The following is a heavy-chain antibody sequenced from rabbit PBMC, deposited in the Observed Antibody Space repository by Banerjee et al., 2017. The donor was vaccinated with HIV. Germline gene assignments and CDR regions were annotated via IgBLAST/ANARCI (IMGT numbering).Heavy chain of an antibody. D-gene: IGHD7-1*01. CDR2: IGARSNGNT. CDR3: ARDGYAGYGYTDCDL. CDR1: GFDLSSYYY. J-gene: IGHJ4*01. V-gene: IGHV1S40*01. Sequence: QSLEESGGGLVKPGASLTLTCKASGFDLSSYYYMCWVRQAPGKGLEWIACIGARSNGNTYYANWAKGRFTISETSSTTVTLQMTSLTAADTATYFCARDGYAGYGYTDCDLWGPGTLVTVS.